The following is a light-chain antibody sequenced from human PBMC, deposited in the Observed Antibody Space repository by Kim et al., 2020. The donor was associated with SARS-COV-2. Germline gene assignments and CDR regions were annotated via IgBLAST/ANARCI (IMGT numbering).Light chain of an antibody. CDR1: QSINNG. Sequence: SASVRDRVTITCRASQSINNGLAWYQQRPGKAPILVIYDASNLENGVPSRFSGSGSGTEFTLTISSLHPDDFATYYCQHYNSFSFTFGQGTKLEI. J-gene: IGKJ2*01. CDR3: QHYNSFSFT. V-gene: IGKV1-5*01. CDR2: DAS.